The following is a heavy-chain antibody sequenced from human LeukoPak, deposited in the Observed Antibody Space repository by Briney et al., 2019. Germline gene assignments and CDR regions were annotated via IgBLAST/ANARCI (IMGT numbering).Heavy chain of an antibody. CDR3: ARGDAEMATMPFDY. CDR2: ISSSSSTI. Sequence: GGSLRLSCAASGFTFSSYIMNWVRQAPGKGLEWVSYISSSSSTIYYADSVKGRFTISRDNAKNSLYLQMNSLRDEDTAVYYCARGDAEMATMPFDYWGQGTLVTVSS. D-gene: IGHD5-24*01. CDR1: GFTFSSYI. J-gene: IGHJ4*02. V-gene: IGHV3-48*02.